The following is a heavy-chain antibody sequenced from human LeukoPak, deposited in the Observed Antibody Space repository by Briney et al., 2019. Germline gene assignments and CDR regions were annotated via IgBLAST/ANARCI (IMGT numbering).Heavy chain of an antibody. D-gene: IGHD3-16*01. Sequence: SGGSLRLSCADSGGTLSEHWMNWVRQAPGRGLEWVAKINGAGSGTEYLESVKGRFTISRDDAKNSLYLQMNSLSVEDTAVYYCVIGDWGRYVWGRGTTVTVSS. J-gene: IGHJ6*04. V-gene: IGHV3-7*01. CDR3: VIGDWGRYV. CDR2: INGAGSGT. CDR1: GGTLSEHW.